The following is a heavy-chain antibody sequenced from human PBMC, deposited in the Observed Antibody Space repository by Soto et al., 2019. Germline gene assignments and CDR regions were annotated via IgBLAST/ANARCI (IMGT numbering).Heavy chain of an antibody. D-gene: IGHD1-26*01. V-gene: IGHV1-46*02. CDR3: AKRRGMGLTRSSFAY. CDR2: IDPSGGDT. CDR1: GYTFNRHY. J-gene: IGHJ4*02. Sequence: QVQLVQSGAEVRKPGASVKVSCKASGYTFNRHYIQWVRQAPGQGLEWMGMIDPSGGDTNYAKKFQGRVTLTGDTFTSTVYMELSSLRSEDTAVYYCAKRRGMGLTRSSFAYWGPGTLVIVSS.